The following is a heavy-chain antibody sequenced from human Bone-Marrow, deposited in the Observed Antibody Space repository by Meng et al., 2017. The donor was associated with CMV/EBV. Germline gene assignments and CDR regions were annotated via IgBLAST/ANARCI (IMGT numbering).Heavy chain of an antibody. CDR3: AREVPAANLEFNWFDP. V-gene: IGHV1-69*05. D-gene: IGHD2-2*01. J-gene: IGHJ5*02. Sequence: GGTCSSDAISWVRQAPGQGLEWMGGIIPILGTANYAQKFQGRVTITTDESTSTAYMELSSLRSEDTAVYYCAREVPAANLEFNWFDPWGQGTLVTVSS. CDR2: IIPILGTA. CDR1: GGTCSSDA.